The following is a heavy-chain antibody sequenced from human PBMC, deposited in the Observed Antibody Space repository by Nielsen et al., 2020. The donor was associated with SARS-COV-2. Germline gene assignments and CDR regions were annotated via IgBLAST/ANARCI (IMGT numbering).Heavy chain of an antibody. CDR3: ATPRPGL. D-gene: IGHD6-6*01. CDR2: ITGSGGDT. V-gene: IGHV3-23*01. J-gene: IGHJ4*02. Sequence: GESLKISCAASGFSFSSYAITWVRQAPGKGLEWVSAITGSGGDTYYADSVKGRFTISRDNSRNTLYLQMNFLTAEDTAVYYCATPRPGLWGQGTLVTVPS. CDR1: GFSFSSYA.